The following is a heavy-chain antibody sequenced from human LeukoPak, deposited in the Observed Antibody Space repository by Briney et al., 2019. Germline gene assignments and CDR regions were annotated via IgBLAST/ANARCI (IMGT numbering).Heavy chain of an antibody. V-gene: IGHV5-51*01. D-gene: IGHD5-12*01. CDR3: ARHIGYSAWNPDY. CDR2: IYPYDSDT. J-gene: IGHJ4*02. Sequence: GESLKISCKASGYSFTSYWIGWVRQMRGQGLEWMGIIYPYDSDTRYSPSFQGQVTISADKSISTAYLQWSHLKASDTAMYYCARHIGYSAWNPDYWGQGTLVTVSS. CDR1: GYSFTSYW.